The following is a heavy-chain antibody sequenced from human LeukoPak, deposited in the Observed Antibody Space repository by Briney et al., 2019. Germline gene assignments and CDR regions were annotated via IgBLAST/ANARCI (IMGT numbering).Heavy chain of an antibody. Sequence: KPGGSLRLSCAASGFTFSTYDMNWVRQAPGKGLEWVSSISSSSSYIYYADSVKGRFTISRDNAKNSLYLQMHSLRAEDTAVYYCAREYSSSSAYYGMDVWGQGTTVTVSS. V-gene: IGHV3-21*01. CDR3: AREYSSSSAYYGMDV. CDR1: GFTFSTYD. J-gene: IGHJ6*02. CDR2: ISSSSSYI. D-gene: IGHD6-6*01.